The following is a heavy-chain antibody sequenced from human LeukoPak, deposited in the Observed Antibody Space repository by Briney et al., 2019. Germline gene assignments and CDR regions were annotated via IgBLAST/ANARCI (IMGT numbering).Heavy chain of an antibody. Sequence: SETLSLTCTVSGGSISDYYWSWIRQPPGKGLEWIGYIYYSGAANYNPSLKSRVTISVDTSKNQFSLKLSSVTAADTAVYYCATHYGGIFDAFDIWGQGTMVTVSS. CDR3: ATHYGGIFDAFDI. V-gene: IGHV4-59*01. CDR2: IYYSGAA. D-gene: IGHD4-23*01. CDR1: GGSISDYY. J-gene: IGHJ3*02.